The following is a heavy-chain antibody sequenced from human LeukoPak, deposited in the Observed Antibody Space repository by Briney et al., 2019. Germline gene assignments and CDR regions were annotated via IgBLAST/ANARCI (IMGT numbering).Heavy chain of an antibody. J-gene: IGHJ6*03. CDR2: MNPNSGNT. CDR1: GYTFTSYD. CDR3: ARGRSPYYDFWSGYAPGYYYYMDV. Sequence: ASVKVSCKASGYTFTSYDINWVRQATGQGLEWMGWMNPNSGNTGYAQKFQGRVTMTRNTSISTAYMELSSLRSEDTAVYYCARGRSPYYDFWSGYAPGYYYYMDVWGKGTTVTVS. V-gene: IGHV1-8*01. D-gene: IGHD3-3*01.